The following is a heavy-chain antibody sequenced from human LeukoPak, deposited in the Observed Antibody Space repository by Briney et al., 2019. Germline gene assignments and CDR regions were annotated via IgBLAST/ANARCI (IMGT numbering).Heavy chain of an antibody. CDR1: RFTISSYG. Sequence: PGGSLRLSCAASRFTISSYGMHWVRQAPGKGLEWVSVIYSGGSTYYADSVKGRFTISRDNSKNTLYLQMNSLRAEDTAVYYCARGGPAAGRFDYWGQGTLVTVSS. V-gene: IGHV3-66*01. J-gene: IGHJ4*02. CDR3: ARGGPAAGRFDY. D-gene: IGHD6-13*01. CDR2: IYSGGST.